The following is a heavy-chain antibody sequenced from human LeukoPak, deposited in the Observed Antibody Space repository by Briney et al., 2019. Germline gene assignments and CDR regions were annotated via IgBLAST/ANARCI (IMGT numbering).Heavy chain of an antibody. CDR3: AKGSLWFGELSGDY. Sequence: RSGGSLRLSCAASGFTFSSYGMHWVRQAPGKGLEWVAVISYDGSNKYYADSVKGRFTISRDNSKNTLYLQMNSLRAEDTAVYYCAKGSLWFGELSGDYWGQGTLVTVSS. CDR2: ISYDGSNK. D-gene: IGHD3-10*01. J-gene: IGHJ4*02. V-gene: IGHV3-30*18. CDR1: GFTFSSYG.